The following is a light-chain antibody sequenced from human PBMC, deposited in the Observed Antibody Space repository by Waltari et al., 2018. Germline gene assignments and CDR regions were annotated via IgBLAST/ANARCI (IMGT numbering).Light chain of an antibody. CDR2: GAY. J-gene: IGKJ1*01. CDR1: QSVNSN. Sequence: EIVMTQSPATLSVSPGERVTLSCRASQSVNSNSAWYQQKPGQAPRLLIYGAYTRAAGIPARFSGSGSGTEFTLTISGLQSEDSAVYFCQQFEIWPRTFGQGTKVEIK. V-gene: IGKV3D-15*01. CDR3: QQFEIWPRT.